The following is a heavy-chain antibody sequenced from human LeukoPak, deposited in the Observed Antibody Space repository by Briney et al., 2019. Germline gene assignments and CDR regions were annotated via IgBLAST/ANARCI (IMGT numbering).Heavy chain of an antibody. Sequence: ASVKVSCKASGYTFTSYDINWVRQATGQGLEWMGWMNPNSGNTGYAQKFQGRVTMTRNTSISTAYMELSSLRSEDTAAYYCARASRGYNWFDPWGQGTLVTVSS. CDR1: GYTFTSYD. V-gene: IGHV1-8*01. J-gene: IGHJ5*02. D-gene: IGHD3-10*01. CDR3: ARASRGYNWFDP. CDR2: MNPNSGNT.